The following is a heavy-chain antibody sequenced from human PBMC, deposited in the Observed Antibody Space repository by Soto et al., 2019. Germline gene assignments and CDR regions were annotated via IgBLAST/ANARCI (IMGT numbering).Heavy chain of an antibody. Sequence: QVQLVQSGAEVKRPGSSVKVSCKASGGIFSSYAISWLRQAPGQGLEWMGAVIPVLGQAYYAQALQDRVTITADESTRKAYLELRSLTSGDTAVYFCARGGGVGAPPGADYWGQGTLVTVSS. CDR2: VIPVLGQA. V-gene: IGHV1-69*01. CDR3: ARGGGVGAPPGADY. J-gene: IGHJ4*02. CDR1: GGIFSSYA. D-gene: IGHD1-26*01.